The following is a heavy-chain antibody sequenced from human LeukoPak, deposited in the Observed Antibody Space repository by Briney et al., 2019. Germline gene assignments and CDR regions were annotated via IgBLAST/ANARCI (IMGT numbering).Heavy chain of an antibody. Sequence: ASVKVSCKASGGTFSSYAINWVRQATGQGLEWMGWMNPNSGNTGYAQKFQGRVTMTRNTSISTAYMELSSLRSEDTAVYYCARDANWFDPWGQGTLVTVSS. V-gene: IGHV1-8*02. CDR1: GGTFSSYA. CDR2: MNPNSGNT. J-gene: IGHJ5*02. CDR3: ARDANWFDP.